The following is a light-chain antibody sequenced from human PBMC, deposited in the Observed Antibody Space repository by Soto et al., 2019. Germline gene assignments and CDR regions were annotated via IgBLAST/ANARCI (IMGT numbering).Light chain of an antibody. Sequence: EIVRTQSPGTLSWSPGQTATLSCRASQRVCSNYVAWFHQKPGQAPRLLIYGASSRATGVPDRFSASGSGTDFTLTISSLEPEDFAVYYCQQYGRSPFTFGPGTKVDIK. CDR3: QQYGRSPFT. J-gene: IGKJ3*01. CDR2: GAS. V-gene: IGKV3-20*01. CDR1: QRVCSNY.